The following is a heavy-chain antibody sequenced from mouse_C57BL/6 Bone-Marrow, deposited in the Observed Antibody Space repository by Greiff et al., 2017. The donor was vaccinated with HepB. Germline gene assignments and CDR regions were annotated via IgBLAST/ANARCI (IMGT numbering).Heavy chain of an antibody. CDR2: FHPYNDDT. D-gene: IGHD3-2*02. Sequence: VHLVESGAELVKPGASVKMSCKASGYTFTTYPIEWMKQNHGKSLEWIGNFHPYNDDTKYNEKFKGKATLTVEKSSSTVYLELSRLTSDDSAVYYCARIASSGYRYFDYWGQGTTLTVSS. V-gene: IGHV1-47*01. J-gene: IGHJ2*01. CDR3: ARIASSGYRYFDY. CDR1: GYTFTTYP.